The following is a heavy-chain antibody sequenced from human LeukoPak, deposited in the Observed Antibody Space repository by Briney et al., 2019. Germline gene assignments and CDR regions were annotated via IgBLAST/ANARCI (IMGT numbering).Heavy chain of an antibody. D-gene: IGHD3-16*02. CDR1: GGSISSYY. CDR2: IYTRGST. J-gene: IGHJ5*02. V-gene: IGHV4-4*07. Sequence: SETLSLTCTVSGGSISSYYWSWIRQPAGKGLEWIGRIYTRGSTNYIPSLKSRVTMSVDTSRNQFSMKLSSVTAADTAVYYCARVIVGRFDPWGQGPLVTVSS. CDR3: ARVIVGRFDP.